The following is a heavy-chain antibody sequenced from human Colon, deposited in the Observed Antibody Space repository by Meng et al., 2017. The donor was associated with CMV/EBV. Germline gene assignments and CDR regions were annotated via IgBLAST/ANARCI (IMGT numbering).Heavy chain of an antibody. CDR3: ARSVQVAQYFDY. Sequence: ASVKVSCKASGYIFSSYYIHWVRQAPGQGLEWMGTINPSGGTTRYAQNFQGRLTVTRDTSTNSVYMELTSLRSEDMAVYYCARSVQVAQYFDYWGQGTLVTVSS. V-gene: IGHV1-46*01. CDR2: INPSGGTT. D-gene: IGHD4-11*01. CDR1: GYIFSSYY. J-gene: IGHJ4*02.